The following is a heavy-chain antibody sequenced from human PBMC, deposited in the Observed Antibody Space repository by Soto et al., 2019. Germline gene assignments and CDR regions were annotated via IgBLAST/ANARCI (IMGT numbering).Heavy chain of an antibody. D-gene: IGHD6-19*01. J-gene: IGHJ4*02. CDR1: GFTLSSYS. Sequence: EVQLVESGGGMVQPGGSLRVSCAASGFTLSSYSMHWVRQAPGKGLEWVSYISGSGGTIYYADSVKGRFTISRDNAKNSLSVQMNSLRDEDTAVYFWARETGLRRSGWSYYCDFWGQGTRVTVSS. CDR3: ARETGLRRSGWSYYCDF. V-gene: IGHV3-48*02. CDR2: ISGSGGTI.